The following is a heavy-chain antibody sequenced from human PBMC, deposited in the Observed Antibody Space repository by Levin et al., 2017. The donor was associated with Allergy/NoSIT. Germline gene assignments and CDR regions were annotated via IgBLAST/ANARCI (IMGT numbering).Heavy chain of an antibody. D-gene: IGHD2-15*01. CDR1: GFTFSSYG. Sequence: GGSLRLSCAASGFTFSSYGMHWVRQAPGKGLEWVAVISYDGSNKYYADSVKGRFTISRDNSKNTLYLQMNSLRAEDTAVYYCAKAKQVVAATPVDYWGQGTLVTVSS. CDR2: ISYDGSNK. V-gene: IGHV3-30*18. J-gene: IGHJ4*02. CDR3: AKAKQVVAATPVDY.